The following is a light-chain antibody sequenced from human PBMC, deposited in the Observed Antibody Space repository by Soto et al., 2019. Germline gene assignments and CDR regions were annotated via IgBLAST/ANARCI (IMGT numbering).Light chain of an antibody. V-gene: IGKV3-15*01. CDR3: QQYTNWPPWT. CDR1: QSVSSN. J-gene: IGKJ1*01. CDR2: GAS. Sequence: IVMTQSPATLSVSPGERATLSCRASQSVSSNLAWYQRRPGQAPRLLIYGASTRATGIPARFSGSGSGTEFTLTISSLPPEDFAVYYCQQYTNWPPWTFGQGTKVEIK.